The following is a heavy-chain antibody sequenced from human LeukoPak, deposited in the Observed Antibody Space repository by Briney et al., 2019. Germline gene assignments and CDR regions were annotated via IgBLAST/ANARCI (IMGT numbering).Heavy chain of an antibody. D-gene: IGHD2-2*02. Sequence: GGSLRLSCAASGFTFSSYSMNWVRQAPGKGLEWVSSISSSSSYIYYADSVKGRFTISRDNARNSLYLQMNSLRAEDTAVYYCARDHCSSTSCCTTYNWFDPWGQGTLVTVSS. J-gene: IGHJ5*02. V-gene: IGHV3-21*01. CDR2: ISSSSSYI. CDR3: ARDHCSSTSCCTTYNWFDP. CDR1: GFTFSSYS.